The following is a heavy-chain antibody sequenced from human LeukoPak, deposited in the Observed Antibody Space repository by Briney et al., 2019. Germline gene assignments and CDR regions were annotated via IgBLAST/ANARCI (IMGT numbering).Heavy chain of an antibody. J-gene: IGHJ5*02. CDR2: IYYSGST. V-gene: IGHV4-61*05. CDR3: ARGGSWFDP. Sequence: SETLSLTCTVSGGSIDSSNYYWGWIRQPPGKGLEWIGYIYYSGSTNYNPSLKSRVTISVDTSKNQFSLKLTSVTAADTAVYYCARGGSWFDPWGQGTLVTVSS. CDR1: GGSIDSSNYY. D-gene: IGHD3-16*01.